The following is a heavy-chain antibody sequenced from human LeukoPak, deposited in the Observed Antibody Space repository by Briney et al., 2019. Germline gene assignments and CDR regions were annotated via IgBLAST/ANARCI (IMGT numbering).Heavy chain of an antibody. CDR2: ISAYNGNT. V-gene: IGHV1-18*01. CDR1: GGTFSSYA. CDR3: ARGRLNSGWYKWFDP. D-gene: IGHD6-19*01. Sequence: ASVKVSCKASGGTFSSYAISWVRQAPGQGLEWMGWISAYNGNTNYAQKLQGRVTMTTDTSTSTAHMELRSLRSDDTAVYYCARGRLNSGWYKWFDPWGQGTLVTVSS. J-gene: IGHJ5*02.